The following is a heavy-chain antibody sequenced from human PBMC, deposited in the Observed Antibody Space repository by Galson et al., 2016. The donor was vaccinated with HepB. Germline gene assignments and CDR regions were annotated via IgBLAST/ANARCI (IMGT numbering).Heavy chain of an antibody. CDR3: ARDRGTIEVAGTTRFDS. J-gene: IGHJ4*02. CDR1: GFTFSTYS. V-gene: IGHV3-21*01. CDR2: ISSSGGYI. Sequence: SLRLSCAASGFTFSTYSMNWVGQAPGKGLDWVSSISSSGGYIYYADSVKGRFTISRDNAKKSLYLQVNSLRPEDTAIYYCARDRGTIEVAGTTRFDSWGQGTLVTVSS. D-gene: IGHD6-19*01.